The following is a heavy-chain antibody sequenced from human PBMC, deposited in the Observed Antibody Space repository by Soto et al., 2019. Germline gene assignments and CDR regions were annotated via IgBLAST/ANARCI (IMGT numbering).Heavy chain of an antibody. V-gene: IGHV5-10-1*01. CDR2: IDPSDSYT. CDR3: ATRENYYDSSGYFDAFDI. Sequence: GESLKISCKGSGYSFTSYWISWVRQMPGKGLEWMGSIDPSDSYTKYSPSFQGHVTISADKSISTAYLQWSSLKASDTAMYYCATRENYYDSSGYFDAFDIWGQGTMVTVSS. D-gene: IGHD3-22*01. J-gene: IGHJ3*02. CDR1: GYSFTSYW.